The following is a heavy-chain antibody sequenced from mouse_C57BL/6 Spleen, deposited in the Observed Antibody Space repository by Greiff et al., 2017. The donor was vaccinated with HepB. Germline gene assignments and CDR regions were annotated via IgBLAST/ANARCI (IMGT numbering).Heavy chain of an antibody. CDR3: VRHPLYYDYDGGYFDV. D-gene: IGHD2-4*01. V-gene: IGHV10-1*01. CDR2: IRSKSNNYAT. J-gene: IGHJ1*03. Sequence: DVHLVESGGGLVQPKGSLKLSCAASGFSFNTYAMNWVRQAPGKGLEWVARIRSKSNNYATYYADSVKDRFTISRDDSESMLYLQMNNLKTEDTAMYYCVRHPLYYDYDGGYFDVWGTGTTVTVSS. CDR1: GFSFNTYA.